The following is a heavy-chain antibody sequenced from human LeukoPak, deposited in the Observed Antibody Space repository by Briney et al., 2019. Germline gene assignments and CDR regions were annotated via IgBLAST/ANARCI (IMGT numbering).Heavy chain of an antibody. Sequence: PGGSLRLSCAASGFTFSSYGMHWVRQAPGKGLEWVAFIRYDGSNKYYADSVKGRLTISRDNSKNTLYLQMNSLRAEDTAVYYCAKASRGYSYGPGYWGQGTLVTVSS. CDR3: AKASRGYSYGPGY. CDR2: IRYDGSNK. J-gene: IGHJ4*02. CDR1: GFTFSSYG. D-gene: IGHD5-18*01. V-gene: IGHV3-30*02.